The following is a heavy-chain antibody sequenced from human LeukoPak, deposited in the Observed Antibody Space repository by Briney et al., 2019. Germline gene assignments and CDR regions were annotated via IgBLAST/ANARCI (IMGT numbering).Heavy chain of an antibody. D-gene: IGHD3-3*01. V-gene: IGHV1-24*01. J-gene: IGHJ5*02. CDR1: GYTLTELS. CDR3: ARVYDFWSGYPFDP. CDR2: FDPEDGET. Sequence: ASVKVSCKVSGYTLTELSMHWVRQAPGKGLEWMGGFDPEDGETIYAQKFQGRVTMTRDTSTSTVYMELSSLRSEDTAVYYCARVYDFWSGYPFDPRGQGTLVTVSS.